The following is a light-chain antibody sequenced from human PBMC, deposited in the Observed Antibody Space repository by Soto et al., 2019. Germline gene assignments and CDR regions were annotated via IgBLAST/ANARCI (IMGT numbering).Light chain of an antibody. V-gene: IGLV2-14*01. CDR1: TSDVGAYNY. J-gene: IGLJ1*01. CDR3: SSYTSSTTYV. Sequence: QSALTQPASVSGSPGQSIAISCTGTTSDVGAYNYVSWYQQHPGKAPKLMIYQVSNLPSGVSNRFSGSKSGNTASLTISGLQAEDEADYYCSSYTSSTTYVFGTGTKLTVL. CDR2: QVS.